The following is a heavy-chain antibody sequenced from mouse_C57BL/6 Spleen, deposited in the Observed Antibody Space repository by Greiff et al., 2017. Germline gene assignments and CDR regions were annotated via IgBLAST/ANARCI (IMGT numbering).Heavy chain of an antibody. CDR3: ARPKIYYGSSFDY. CDR2: IYPGSGST. CDR1: GYTFTSYW. Sequence: QVQLQQPGAELVKPGASVKMSCKASGYTFTSYWITWVKQRPGQGLEWIGDIYPGSGSTNYNEKFKSKATLTVDTSSSTAYMQLSSLTSEDSAVYYCARPKIYYGSSFDYWGQGTTLTVSS. J-gene: IGHJ2*01. V-gene: IGHV1-55*01. D-gene: IGHD1-1*01.